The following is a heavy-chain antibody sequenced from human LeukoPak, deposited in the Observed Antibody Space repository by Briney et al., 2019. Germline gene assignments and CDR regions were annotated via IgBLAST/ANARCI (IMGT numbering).Heavy chain of an antibody. CDR1: GYTFTGYY. Sequence: GASVKVSCKASGYTFTGYYMHWVRQAPGQGLEWMGWINPNSGGTNYAQKFQGRVTMTRDTSISTAYMELRSLRSDDTAVYYCARVEHSSGWLAYYYFQGMDVWGQGTKVTVSS. V-gene: IGHV1-2*02. CDR2: INPNSGGT. CDR3: ARVEHSSGWLAYYYFQGMDV. D-gene: IGHD6-19*01. J-gene: IGHJ6*02.